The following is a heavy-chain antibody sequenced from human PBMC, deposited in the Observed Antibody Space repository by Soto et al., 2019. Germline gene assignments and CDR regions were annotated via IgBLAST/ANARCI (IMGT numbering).Heavy chain of an antibody. V-gene: IGHV3-11*01. J-gene: IGHJ4*02. CDR3: ARDQDYFDH. CDR1: GFTFSDYY. Sequence: GGSLRLSCAAPGFTFSDYYMSWIRQAPGKGLEWVSYITTSGSRIYYADSVKGRFTISWDNAKNSLYLQMNSLRAEDTAVYYCARDQDYFDHWGQGTLVTVSS. CDR2: ITTSGSRI.